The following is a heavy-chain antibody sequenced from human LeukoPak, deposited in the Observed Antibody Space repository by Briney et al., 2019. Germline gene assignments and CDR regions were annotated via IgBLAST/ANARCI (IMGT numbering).Heavy chain of an antibody. V-gene: IGHV3-7*04. CDR2: IKQDGSEK. D-gene: IGHD2-2*01. CDR3: ARLRYAPDV. CDR1: GFTFSGYW. J-gene: IGHJ4*02. Sequence: PGGSLRLSCAASGFTFSGYWMSWVRQAPGKGLEWVAHIKQDGSEKYYVDSMKGRFTISRDNAKNSLYLQLNSLRLEDTAVYYCARLRYAPDVWGQGTLVTVSS.